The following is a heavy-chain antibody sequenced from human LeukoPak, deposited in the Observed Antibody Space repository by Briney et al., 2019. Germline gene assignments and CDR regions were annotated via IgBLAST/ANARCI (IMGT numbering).Heavy chain of an antibody. J-gene: IGHJ4*02. CDR3: ASRKLGYCSSTSCPTLDY. CDR1: GGSISSGGYY. D-gene: IGHD2-2*01. CDR2: IYYSGST. Sequence: SGTLSLTCTVSGGSISSGGYYWSWIRQHPGKGLEWIGYIYYSGSTYYNPSLKSRVTISVDTSKNQFSLKLSSVTAADTAVYYCASRKLGYCSSTSCPTLDYWGQGTLVTVSS. V-gene: IGHV4-31*03.